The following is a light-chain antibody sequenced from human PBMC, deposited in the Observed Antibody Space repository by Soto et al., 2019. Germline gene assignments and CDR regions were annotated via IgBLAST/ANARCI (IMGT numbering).Light chain of an antibody. CDR2: SNS. CDR3: AAWDDSLSGV. CDR1: SSNIGSNY. Sequence: QSVLTQPPSASGTPGQRVTISCSGSSSNIGSNYVYWYQQLPGTAPKLLIYSNSQRPSGGPDRFSGSKSGTSASLAISGLRSEDEADYYCAAWDDSLSGVFGGGTKVTVL. V-gene: IGLV1-47*02. J-gene: IGLJ3*02.